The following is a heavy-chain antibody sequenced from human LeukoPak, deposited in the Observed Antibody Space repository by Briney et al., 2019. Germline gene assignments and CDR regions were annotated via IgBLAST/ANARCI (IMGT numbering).Heavy chain of an antibody. CDR1: GFTFSIYG. D-gene: IGHD1-26*01. CDR2: IWHDGSYK. V-gene: IGHV3-33*06. CDR3: AKDGSRGRWELGDY. Sequence: PGGSLRLSCAASGFTFSIYGMHWVRQAPGKGLEWVAVIWHDGSYKYYADSVKGRFTISRDNFKNTLYLEMNSLRAEDTAVYYCAKDGSRGRWELGDYWGQGTLVTVSS. J-gene: IGHJ4*02.